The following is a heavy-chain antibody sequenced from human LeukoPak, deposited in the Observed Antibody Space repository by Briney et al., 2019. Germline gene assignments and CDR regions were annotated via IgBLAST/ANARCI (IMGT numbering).Heavy chain of an antibody. V-gene: IGHV4-59*01. D-gene: IGHD2-15*01. CDR1: GASISTSY. CDR2: IHYSGDI. CDR3: ARVGCSGGSCYPDY. Sequence: SETLSLTCTVSGASISTSYWYWIRQPPGKGLEWIGYIHYSGDINYNPSLKSRVTITAYTSKNQLSLKLSSVTAADTAVYYCARVGCSGGSCYPDYWGQGTLVTVSS. J-gene: IGHJ4*02.